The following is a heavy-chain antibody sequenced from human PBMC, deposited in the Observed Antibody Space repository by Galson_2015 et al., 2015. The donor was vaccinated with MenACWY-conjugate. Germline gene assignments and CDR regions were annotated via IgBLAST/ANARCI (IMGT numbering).Heavy chain of an antibody. V-gene: IGHV3-21*01. Sequence: SLRLSCAASGFTFSNYSMNWVRQAPGKGLEWVSSISSSSSYIYYADSVKGRFTISRDNAKNSLYLQMNSLRAEDTAVYYCWGENSYGIIPFDYSGQGTLVTVSS. CDR3: WGENSYGIIPFDY. CDR1: GFTFSNYS. CDR2: ISSSSSYI. J-gene: IGHJ4*02. D-gene: IGHD5-18*01.